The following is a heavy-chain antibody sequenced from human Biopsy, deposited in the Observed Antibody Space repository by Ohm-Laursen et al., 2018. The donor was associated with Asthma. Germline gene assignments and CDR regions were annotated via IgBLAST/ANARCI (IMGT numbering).Heavy chain of an antibody. CDR1: GFAVSRDH. CDR3: ARGDSSNWSHYYFDY. J-gene: IGHJ4*02. D-gene: IGHD3-22*01. V-gene: IGHV3-53*01. CDR2: IYSGGTS. Sequence: SLRLSCTASGFAVSRDHMFWVRQAPGKGLEWVSVIYSGGTSHTADSVRGRFTISRDYSKNTLYLQMHSLRAEDTAVYYCARGDSSNWSHYYFDYWGQGTTVIVSP.